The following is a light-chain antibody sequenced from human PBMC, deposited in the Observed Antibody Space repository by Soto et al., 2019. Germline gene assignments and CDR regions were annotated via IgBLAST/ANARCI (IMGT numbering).Light chain of an antibody. V-gene: IGKV1-5*01. J-gene: IGKJ2*01. CDR2: DAS. Sequence: DIQMTQSPSTLSASVGDGVTITCRASQSISTWLAWYQQKPGKAPKLLIYDASTLESGVPSRFSGSGSGTEFTLNISSLQPDDFATYYCQQYSIYWNTFGQGTKLEIK. CDR1: QSISTW. CDR3: QQYSIYWNT.